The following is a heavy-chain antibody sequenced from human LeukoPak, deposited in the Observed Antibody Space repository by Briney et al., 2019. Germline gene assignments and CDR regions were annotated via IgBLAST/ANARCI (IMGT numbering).Heavy chain of an antibody. Sequence: GGSLRLSCAVSGFSFFYTGMGWVRQAPGKGLEWVAAIGGGASDTKYADSVKGRFTISRDISKNTLYLQMNSLRAEDAAVYFCARDVFRWAFDIWGQGTMVTVSS. CDR3: ARDVFRWAFDI. J-gene: IGHJ3*02. CDR2: IGGGASDT. D-gene: IGHD3-3*01. CDR1: GFSFFYTG. V-gene: IGHV3-23*01.